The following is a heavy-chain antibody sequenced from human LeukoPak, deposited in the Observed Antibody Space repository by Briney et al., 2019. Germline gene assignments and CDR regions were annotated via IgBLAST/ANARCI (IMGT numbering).Heavy chain of an antibody. D-gene: IGHD3-22*01. Sequence: SETLSLTCTVSGGSISSYYWSWIQQPPGKGLEWIGYIYYSGSTNYNPSLKSRVTISVDTSKNQFSLKLSSVTAADTAVYYCARVSSSGYYYLDYWGQGTLVTVSS. CDR1: GGSISSYY. CDR3: ARVSSSGYYYLDY. V-gene: IGHV4-59*01. J-gene: IGHJ4*02. CDR2: IYYSGST.